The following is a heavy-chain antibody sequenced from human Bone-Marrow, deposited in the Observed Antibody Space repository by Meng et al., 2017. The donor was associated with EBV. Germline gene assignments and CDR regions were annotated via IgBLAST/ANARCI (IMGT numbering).Heavy chain of an antibody. D-gene: IGHD6-6*01. CDR1: GASVSGGTFH. Sequence: VQLPEPGPGLVKPSETLSLTCTVPGASVSGGTFHWSWIRQPPGKELEWIGYIYDGGTTIYNPSLKSRVTIFLDTSRNQFSLGLRSVTTADTAVYYCAKSSSSTPGVVDSWGQGTLVTVSS. CDR2: IYDGGTT. V-gene: IGHV4-61*01. CDR3: AKSSSSTPGVVDS. J-gene: IGHJ4*02.